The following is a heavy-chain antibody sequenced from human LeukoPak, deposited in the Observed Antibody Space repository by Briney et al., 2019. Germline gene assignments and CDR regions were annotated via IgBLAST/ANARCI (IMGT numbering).Heavy chain of an antibody. Sequence: WGSLRLSCAASGFTFSSYAMSWVRQAPGKGLEWVSAISGSGGSTYYADSVKGRFTISRGNSKNTLYLQMNSLRAEDTAVYYCAKGINMIVVVTPDYWGQGTLVTVSS. CDR1: GFTFSSYA. V-gene: IGHV3-23*01. J-gene: IGHJ4*02. CDR3: AKGINMIVVVTPDY. CDR2: ISGSGGST. D-gene: IGHD3-22*01.